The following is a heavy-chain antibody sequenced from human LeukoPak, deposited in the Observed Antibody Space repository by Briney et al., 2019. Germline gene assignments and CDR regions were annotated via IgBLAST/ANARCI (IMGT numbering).Heavy chain of an antibody. CDR2: INPSGGST. J-gene: IGHJ6*03. V-gene: IGHV1-46*01. Sequence: ASVTVSCKASGYTFTSYYMHWVRQAPGQGLEWMGIINPSGGSTSYAQKFQGRVTMTRDMSTSTVYMELSSLRSEDTAVYYCARKNGPYCTNGVCQGYYYYYMDVWGKGTTVTVSS. D-gene: IGHD2-8*01. CDR1: GYTFTSYY. CDR3: ARKNGPYCTNGVCQGYYYYYMDV.